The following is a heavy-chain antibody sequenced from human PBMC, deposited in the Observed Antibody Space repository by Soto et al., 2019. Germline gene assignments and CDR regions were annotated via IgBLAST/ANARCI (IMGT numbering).Heavy chain of an antibody. V-gene: IGHV1-8*01. D-gene: IGHD2-21*01. CDR2: MNPNSGNT. J-gene: IGHJ3*01. Sequence: QVQLVQSGAEVKKPGASVKVSCKASGYTFTTYDINWVRQATGQGLEWMGWMNPNSGNTGYAQKFQGRVTMTSNTSISTAYMELSSLISEDTALYYCARGLRRLGVVLSNWGQGTMVTVSS. CDR3: ARGLRRLGVVLSN. CDR1: GYTFTTYD.